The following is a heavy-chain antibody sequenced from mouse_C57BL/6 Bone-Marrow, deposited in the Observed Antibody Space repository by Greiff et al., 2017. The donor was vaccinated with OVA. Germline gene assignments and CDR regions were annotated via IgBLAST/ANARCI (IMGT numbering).Heavy chain of an antibody. CDR1: GFTFSSYG. CDR2: ISRGGSYT. CDR3: ASPSLYDYDEGYAMDY. J-gene: IGHJ4*01. V-gene: IGHV5-6*02. Sequence: DVMLVESGGDLVKPGGSLKLSCAASGFTFSSYGMSWVRQTPDKRLEWVATISRGGSYTYYPDSVKGRFTISRDNAKNTLYLQMSSLKSEDTAMYYCASPSLYDYDEGYAMDYWGQGTSVTVSS. D-gene: IGHD2-4*01.